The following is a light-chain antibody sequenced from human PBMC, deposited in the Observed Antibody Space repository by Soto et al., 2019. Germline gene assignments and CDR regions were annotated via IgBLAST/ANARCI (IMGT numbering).Light chain of an antibody. CDR2: GNS. Sequence: QSVLTQPPSVSGAPGQRVTISCTGSSSNIGAVYDVHWYQQLPGTAPKLLIYGNSNRPSGVPDRFSGSKSGTSASLAISGLQAEDEADYYCQSYDSSRSVVFGGGTKLTVL. CDR1: SSNIGAVYD. J-gene: IGLJ2*01. V-gene: IGLV1-40*01. CDR3: QSYDSSRSVV.